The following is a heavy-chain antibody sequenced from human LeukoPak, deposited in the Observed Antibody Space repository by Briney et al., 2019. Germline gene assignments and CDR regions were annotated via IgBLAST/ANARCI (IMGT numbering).Heavy chain of an antibody. Sequence: SETLSLTCAVYGGSFSGDYWNWIRQSPGKGLEWLGEINHSGSTNYNPSLKSRVTFSVDTSKNQFSLKLSSVTAADTTVYYCARGFGSGWSTLFDYWGQGTLVTVSS. CDR1: GGSFSGDY. J-gene: IGHJ4*02. CDR3: ARGFGSGWSTLFDY. V-gene: IGHV4-34*01. D-gene: IGHD6-19*01. CDR2: INHSGST.